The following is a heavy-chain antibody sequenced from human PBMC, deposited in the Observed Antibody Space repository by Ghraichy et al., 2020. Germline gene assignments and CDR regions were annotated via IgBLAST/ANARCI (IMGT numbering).Heavy chain of an antibody. Sequence: GGSLRLSCAASGFTFSSYWMHWVRQAPGKGLVWVSDIDTDGSTTKYADSVKGRFTISRDNAKNTLYLQMNSLRAEDTAVYYCATIGLGYCSGGYCYSGPFDVWGRGTRVTVS. D-gene: IGHD2-15*01. V-gene: IGHV3-74*03. J-gene: IGHJ3*01. CDR3: ATIGLGYCSGGYCYSGPFDV. CDR1: GFTFSSYW. CDR2: IDTDGSTT.